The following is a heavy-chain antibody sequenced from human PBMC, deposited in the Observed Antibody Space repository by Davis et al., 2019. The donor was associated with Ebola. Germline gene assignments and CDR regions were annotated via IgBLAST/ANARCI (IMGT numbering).Heavy chain of an antibody. CDR1: GGTFSSYA. J-gene: IGHJ4*02. V-gene: IGHV1-69*13. Sequence: PSVKVSCKASGGTFSSYAISWVRQAPGQGLEWMGGIIPIFGTANYAQKFQGRVTITADESTSTVYMELSSLRSEDTAVYYCARQLRLGELSLYEVWGQGTLVTVSS. CDR3: ARQLRLGELSLYEV. CDR2: IIPIFGTA. D-gene: IGHD3-16*02.